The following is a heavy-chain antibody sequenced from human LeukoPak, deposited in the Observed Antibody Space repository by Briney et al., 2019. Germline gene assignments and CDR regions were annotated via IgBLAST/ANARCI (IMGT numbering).Heavy chain of an antibody. V-gene: IGHV3-49*03. CDR1: GFTVSSNY. CDR2: IRSKAYGGTT. J-gene: IGHJ4*02. Sequence: PGGSLRLSCAASGFTVSSNYMSWFRQAPWKGLEWVGFIRSKAYGGTTEYAASVKGRFTISRDDSKSIAYLQMNSLKTEDTAVYYCTRDPQVRTKKSDYWGQGTLVTVSS. CDR3: TRDPQVRTKKSDY.